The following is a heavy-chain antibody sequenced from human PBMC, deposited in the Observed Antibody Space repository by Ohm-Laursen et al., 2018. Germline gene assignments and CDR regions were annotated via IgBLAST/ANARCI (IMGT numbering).Heavy chain of an antibody. CDR2: ISSSGSTV. V-gene: IGHV3-11*01. CDR3: ARGSARYYYGMDV. Sequence: SLRLSCTASGFTFSDYYMSWIRQAPGEGLEWVSYISSSGSTVHYADSVKGRFTISRDNAKNSLYLQMNSLRAEDTAVYYCARGSARYYYGMDVWGQGTTVTVSS. CDR1: GFTFSDYY. J-gene: IGHJ6*02.